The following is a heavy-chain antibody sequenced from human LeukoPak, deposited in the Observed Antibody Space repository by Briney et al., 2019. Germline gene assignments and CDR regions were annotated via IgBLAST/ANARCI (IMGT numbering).Heavy chain of an antibody. J-gene: IGHJ4*02. CDR3: ARGARRLVDTAMDY. D-gene: IGHD5-18*01. V-gene: IGHV5-51*01. Sequence: GESLKISCQASGYSFTTNWIGWVRQLPGKGLEWMGIIFPDDSDTTYNPSFQVQVTISADKSISTAYLQWSSLKASDTAMYYCARGARRLVDTAMDYWGQGTLVTVSS. CDR1: GYSFTTNW. CDR2: IFPDDSDT.